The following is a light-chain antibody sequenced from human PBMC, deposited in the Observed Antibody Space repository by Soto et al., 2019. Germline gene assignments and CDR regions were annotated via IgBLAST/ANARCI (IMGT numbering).Light chain of an antibody. J-gene: IGKJ5*01. CDR2: GAS. CDR3: QQYNNWPIT. V-gene: IGKV3-15*01. CDR1: QSVSVD. Sequence: EIVMTQSPATLSVSPGETATLSCRASQSVSVDLAWYQQRPGQAPRLLIYGASTRATGIPVRFSGSGSGTEFTLTISSLQSEDFAVYYCQQYNNWPITFGQGTRLEI.